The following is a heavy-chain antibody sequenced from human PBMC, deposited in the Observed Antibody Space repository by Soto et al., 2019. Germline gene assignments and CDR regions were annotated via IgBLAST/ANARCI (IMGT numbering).Heavy chain of an antibody. CDR3: ARANYFDY. Sequence: SETLSLTCTVSGGSISSYYWSWFRQPPGKGLEWIGTIYYSGSTNYNPSLKSRVTISVDTSKNQFSLKLSSVTAADTAVYYCARANYFDYWGQGTLVTVSS. V-gene: IGHV4-59*01. CDR1: GGSISSYY. CDR2: IYYSGST. J-gene: IGHJ4*02.